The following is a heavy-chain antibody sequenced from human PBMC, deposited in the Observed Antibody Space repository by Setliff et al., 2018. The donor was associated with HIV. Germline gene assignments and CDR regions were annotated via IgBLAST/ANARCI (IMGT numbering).Heavy chain of an antibody. CDR2: IIPIFGTA. D-gene: IGHD5-18*01. CDR1: GGTFSSYA. V-gene: IGHV1-69*06. J-gene: IGHJ4*02. Sequence: SVKVSCKASGGTFSSYAISWVRQAPGQGLEWMGRIIPIFGTANYAQKFQGRVTITADKSTSTAYMELSSLKIEDTGVYYCSTTTGNSYGSFDYWGQGTLVTVPQ. CDR3: STTTGNSYGSFDY.